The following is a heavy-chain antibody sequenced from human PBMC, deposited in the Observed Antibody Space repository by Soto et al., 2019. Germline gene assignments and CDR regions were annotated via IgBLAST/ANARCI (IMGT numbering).Heavy chain of an antibody. V-gene: IGHV5-51*01. CDR3: ARQASAGKNYYAMDV. D-gene: IGHD6-13*01. J-gene: IGHJ6*02. CDR2: IYPGDSDT. Sequence: EVQLVQSGAEVKKPGESLKISCKGSGYSFTTYWIGWVRQMPGKGLEGMVIIYPGDSDTRYSPSFQGQVTISADKSITTTYLQWSSLKASDTAIYYCARQASAGKNYYAMDVWGQGTTVTVSS. CDR1: GYSFTTYW.